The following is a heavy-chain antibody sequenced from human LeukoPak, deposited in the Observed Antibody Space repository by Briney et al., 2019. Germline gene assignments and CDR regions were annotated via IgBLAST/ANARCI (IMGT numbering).Heavy chain of an antibody. CDR2: INPNSGGT. Sequence: ASVKVSCKASGYIFTGYYVNWVRQAPGQGLEWVGWINPNSGGTNYAQKFQGRVTMTRDTSISTAYMELSRLRSDDTAVYYCVRESRPFWNHFYWFDPWGQGTLVTVSS. J-gene: IGHJ5*02. CDR1: GYIFTGYY. D-gene: IGHD1-14*01. V-gene: IGHV1-2*02. CDR3: VRESRPFWNHFYWFDP.